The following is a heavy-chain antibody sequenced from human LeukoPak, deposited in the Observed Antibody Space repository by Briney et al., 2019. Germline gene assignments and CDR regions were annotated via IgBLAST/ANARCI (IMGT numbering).Heavy chain of an antibody. Sequence: GGSLRLSCATSGFTFSSNWMSWVRQAPGKGLEWVASIKHNGGEKYYVDSVKGRFTISRDNAKNSLYLEMSSLRVEDTAVYYCARDRGWRTSGYYLYHFDYWGQGTLVTFAS. J-gene: IGHJ4*02. D-gene: IGHD3-22*01. CDR3: ARDRGWRTSGYYLYHFDY. CDR2: IKHNGGEK. CDR1: GFTFSSNW. V-gene: IGHV3-7*01.